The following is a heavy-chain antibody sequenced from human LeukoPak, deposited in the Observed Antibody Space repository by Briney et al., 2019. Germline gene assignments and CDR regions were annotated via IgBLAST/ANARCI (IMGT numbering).Heavy chain of an antibody. V-gene: IGHV3-30*02. J-gene: IGHJ4*02. Sequence: GGSLRLSCAASGFTFSNYGMHWARQAPGKGLEWVAFIGFDGSDHSYADSVKGRFTISRDNSKNTLYLQMNSLRAEDTALYYCAKARYFDWLLDYWGQGTLVTVSS. CDR3: AKARYFDWLLDY. CDR1: GFTFSNYG. D-gene: IGHD3-9*01. CDR2: IGFDGSDH.